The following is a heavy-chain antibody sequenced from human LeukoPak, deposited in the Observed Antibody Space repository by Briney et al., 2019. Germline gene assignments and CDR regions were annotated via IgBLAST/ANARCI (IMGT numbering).Heavy chain of an antibody. CDR2: IKQDGSEK. V-gene: IGHV3-7*03. J-gene: IGHJ4*02. D-gene: IGHD4-17*01. CDR3: ARGVDYGDYVFVY. CDR1: GFTFSSYW. Sequence: GGSLRLSCAASGFTFSSYWMSWVRQAPGKGLEWVANIKQDGSEKYYVDSVKGRFTISRDNAKNSLYLQMNSLRAEDTAVYYCARGVDYGDYVFVYWGQGTLVTVSS.